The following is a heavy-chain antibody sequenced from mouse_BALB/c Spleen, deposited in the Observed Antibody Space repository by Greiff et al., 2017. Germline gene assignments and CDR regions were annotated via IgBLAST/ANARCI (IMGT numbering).Heavy chain of an antibody. CDR2: ISSGSSNI. CDR3: ARGDGYYDAMDY. Sequence: EVKLVESGGGLVQPGGSRKLSCAASGFTFSSFGMHWVRQAPEKGLEWVAYISSGSSNIYYADTVKGRFTISRDNPKNTLYLQMTSLRSEDTAMYYCARGDGYYDAMDYWGQGTSVTGSS. J-gene: IGHJ4*01. CDR1: GFTFSSFG. D-gene: IGHD2-3*01. V-gene: IGHV5-17*02.